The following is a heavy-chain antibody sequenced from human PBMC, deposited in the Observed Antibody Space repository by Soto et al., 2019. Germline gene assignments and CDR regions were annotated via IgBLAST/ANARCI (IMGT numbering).Heavy chain of an antibody. CDR2: IYYSGST. CDR3: ARDDILTGY. CDR1: GGSISSYY. Sequence: PSETLSLTCTVSGGSISSYYWSWIRQPPGKGLEWIGYIYYSGSTNYNPSLKSRVTISVDTSKNQFSLKLSSVTAADTAVYYCARDDILTGYWGQGTLVTVSS. D-gene: IGHD3-9*01. J-gene: IGHJ4*02. V-gene: IGHV4-59*12.